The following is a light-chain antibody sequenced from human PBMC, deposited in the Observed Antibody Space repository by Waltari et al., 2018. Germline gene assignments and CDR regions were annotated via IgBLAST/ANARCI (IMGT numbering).Light chain of an antibody. J-gene: IGLJ3*02. Sequence: SHELTQPPSVSVSPGQTARINCSGDALPTKYIYWYQQNSGQAPVMIIYEDNKRPSGIPDRFSGSSSGTLATLTISGTLVEDEGDYYCYSTDTSSFPLFGGGTKLTVL. CDR1: ALPTKY. CDR2: EDN. CDR3: YSTDTSSFPL. V-gene: IGLV3-10*01.